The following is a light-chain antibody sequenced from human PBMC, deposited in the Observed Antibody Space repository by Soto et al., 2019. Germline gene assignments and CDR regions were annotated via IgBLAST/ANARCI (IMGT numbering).Light chain of an antibody. J-gene: IGKJ4*01. CDR1: QSVNNN. CDR3: QQYNNWPLT. CDR2: GAS. V-gene: IGKV3-15*01. Sequence: EIVMTQSPATLSLSPGERATLSCRASQSVNNNLAWYQQKPGQAPRLLVYGASTRATGIPARFSGSGSGTEFTLTISSLQSEDFAVYYCQQYNNWPLTFGGGTKVDIK.